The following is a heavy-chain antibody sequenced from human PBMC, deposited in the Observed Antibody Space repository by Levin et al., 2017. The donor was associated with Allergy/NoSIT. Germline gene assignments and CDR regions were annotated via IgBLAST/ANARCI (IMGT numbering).Heavy chain of an antibody. CDR1: GGSISSSSYY. CDR2: IYYSGST. D-gene: IGHD2-15*01. V-gene: IGHV4-39*01. Sequence: SCTVSGGSISSSSYYWGWIRQPPGKGLEWIGSIYYSGSTYYNPSLKSRVTISVDTSKNQFSLKLSSVTAADTAVYYCARYCSGGSCYSYYFDYWGQGTLVTVSS. J-gene: IGHJ4*02. CDR3: ARYCSGGSCYSYYFDY.